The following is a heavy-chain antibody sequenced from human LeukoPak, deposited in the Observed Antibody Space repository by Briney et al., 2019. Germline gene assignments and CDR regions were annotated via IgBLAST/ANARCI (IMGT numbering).Heavy chain of an antibody. CDR2: IKQDGSEK. D-gene: IGHD5-18*01. Sequence: GGSLRLSCVASGFTFSTYWVTWVRQAPGKGLEWVGNIKQDGSEKYYMDSVKGRFTTSRDNAKNSLYLQMNSLRAEDTAVYYCARDPQRGYSYGYSAFDIWGQGTMVTVSS. CDR1: GFTFSTYW. J-gene: IGHJ3*02. V-gene: IGHV3-7*01. CDR3: ARDPQRGYSYGYSAFDI.